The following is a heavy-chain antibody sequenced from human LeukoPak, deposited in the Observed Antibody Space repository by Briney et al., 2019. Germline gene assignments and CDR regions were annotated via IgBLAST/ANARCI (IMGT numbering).Heavy chain of an antibody. D-gene: IGHD3-22*01. CDR3: ARDRDYYDSSGYSDAFDI. Sequence: PGGSLRLSCAASGFTFSSYEMNWVRQAPGKGLEWVSYISSSGSTIYYADSVKGRFTISRDNAKNSLYLQMNSLRAEDTAVYYCARDRDYYDSSGYSDAFDIWGQGTMVTVSS. V-gene: IGHV3-48*03. CDR2: ISSSGSTI. CDR1: GFTFSSYE. J-gene: IGHJ3*02.